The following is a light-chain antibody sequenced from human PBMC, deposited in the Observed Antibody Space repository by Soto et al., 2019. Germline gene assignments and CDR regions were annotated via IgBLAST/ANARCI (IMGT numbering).Light chain of an antibody. V-gene: IGKV4-1*01. CDR3: QQYYNTPT. CDR2: WAS. CDR1: QSVLYSSNNKNY. J-gene: IGKJ3*01. Sequence: DIVMTQSPDSLAVSLGERATINCKSSQSVLYSSNNKNYLAWYQQKPGQPPKLLIYWASTRESGVPDRFSSSGSGTDFTLTISSLQAEDVAVYFCQQYYNTPTFGPGTKVDIK.